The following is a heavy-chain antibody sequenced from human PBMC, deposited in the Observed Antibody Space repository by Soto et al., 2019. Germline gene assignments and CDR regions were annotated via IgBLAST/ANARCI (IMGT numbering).Heavy chain of an antibody. V-gene: IGHV3-30*18. Sequence: XASLGLSCAASGFTFSSYGMHGVRQAPGKGLEWVAVISYDGSNKYYADSVKGRFTISRDNSKNTLYLQMNSLRAEDTAVYYCAKEYYRGVAGTGFDYWGQGTLVTVSS. J-gene: IGHJ4*02. D-gene: IGHD6-19*01. CDR3: AKEYYRGVAGTGFDY. CDR2: ISYDGSNK. CDR1: GFTFSSYG.